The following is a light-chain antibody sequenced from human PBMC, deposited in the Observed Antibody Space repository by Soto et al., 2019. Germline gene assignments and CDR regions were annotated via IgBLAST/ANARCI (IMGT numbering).Light chain of an antibody. CDR3: AAWADSLNGVV. J-gene: IGLJ2*01. CDR1: SSNIGSTT. Sequence: QSVLTQPPSASGTPGQRVTIACCGSSSNIGSTTVKWYQQLPGTAPKLLIYNNNQRPSGVPDRFSGSKSGTSASLAISGLQSEDEADYYCAAWADSLNGVVFGGGTKLTVL. CDR2: NNN. V-gene: IGLV1-44*01.